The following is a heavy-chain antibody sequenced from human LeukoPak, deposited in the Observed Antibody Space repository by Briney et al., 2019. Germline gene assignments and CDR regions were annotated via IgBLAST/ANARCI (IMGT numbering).Heavy chain of an antibody. Sequence: GGSLRLSCAASGFTFSDYTLNWVRQPPGKGLEWVSSITGDSNYIYYADSVKGRFTVSRDNAKNSLYLHINSLRGEDTAVYYCARVQGSPYWGQGTLVTVSS. CDR1: GFTFSDYT. J-gene: IGHJ4*02. CDR2: ITGDSNYI. V-gene: IGHV3-21*01. CDR3: ARVQGSPY.